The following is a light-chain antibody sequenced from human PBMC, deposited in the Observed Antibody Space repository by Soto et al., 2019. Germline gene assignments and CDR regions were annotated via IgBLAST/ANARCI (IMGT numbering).Light chain of an antibody. CDR2: GAS. J-gene: IGKJ3*01. CDR1: QSVSSTY. Sequence: EIVLTQSPGTLSLSPGERATLSCRASQSVSSTYLAWYQQKPGQAPRLLIYGASSRASGIPDRFSGSWSGTDFPLTISRLDPEDFAVYYCQQYGRSSLTFGPGTKVDIK. CDR3: QQYGRSSLT. V-gene: IGKV3-20*01.